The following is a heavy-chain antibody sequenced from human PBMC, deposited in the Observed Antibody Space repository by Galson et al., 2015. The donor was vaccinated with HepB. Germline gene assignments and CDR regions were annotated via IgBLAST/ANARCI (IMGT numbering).Heavy chain of an antibody. CDR1: GYTFTSYG. D-gene: IGHD6-19*01. J-gene: IGHJ4*02. CDR2: ISAYNGNT. CDR3: ARVKQWLGMVLLNGDY. V-gene: IGHV1-18*01. Sequence: SVKVSCKASGYTFTSYGISWVRQAPGQGLEWMGWISAYNGNTNYAQKLQGRVTMTTDTSTSTAYMELRSPRSDDTAVYYCARVKQWLGMVLLNGDYWGQGTLVTVSS.